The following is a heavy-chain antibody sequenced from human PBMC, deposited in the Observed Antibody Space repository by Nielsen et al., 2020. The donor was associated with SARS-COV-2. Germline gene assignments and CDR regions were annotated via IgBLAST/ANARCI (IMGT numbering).Heavy chain of an antibody. CDR3: ARDHNWNAIDY. J-gene: IGHJ4*02. Sequence: ASVKVSCKASGYSFSRYPMNWVRQAPGQGLEWMGWINTYTGNPTYAQGFTGRFVFSLDTSVSTAYLQITSLKAEDTAVYYCARDHNWNAIDYWGQGTLVTVSS. CDR1: GYSFSRYP. CDR2: INTYTGNP. V-gene: IGHV7-4-1*02. D-gene: IGHD1-1*01.